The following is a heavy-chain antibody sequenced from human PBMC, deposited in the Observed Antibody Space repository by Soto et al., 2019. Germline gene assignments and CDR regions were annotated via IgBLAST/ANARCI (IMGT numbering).Heavy chain of an antibody. CDR3: ARDDDNDANALDY. J-gene: IGHJ4*02. Sequence: GGSLRLSCAASGFTFSKYDMHWVRQAPGKGLEWVALIWNDGIRKVYVDSVKGRFTISRDNSKNTLDLQMNNLRDEDTAVYYCARDDDNDANALDYWGPGXLVTVSS. CDR1: GFTFSKYD. CDR2: IWNDGIRK. V-gene: IGHV3-33*01.